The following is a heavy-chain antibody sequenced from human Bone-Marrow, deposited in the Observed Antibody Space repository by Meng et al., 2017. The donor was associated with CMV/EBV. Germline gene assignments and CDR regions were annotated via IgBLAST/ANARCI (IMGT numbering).Heavy chain of an antibody. Sequence: SLKISCAASGFTFDDYAMHRVRQAPGKGLEWVSGISWNSGSIGYADSVKGRFTISRDNAKNSLYLQMNSLRAEDTAVYYCARETLFDTAMVPSFAFRGQGTLVTVSS. CDR1: GFTFDDYA. CDR3: ARETLFDTAMVPSFAF. V-gene: IGHV3-9*01. D-gene: IGHD5-18*01. CDR2: ISWNSGSI. J-gene: IGHJ4*02.